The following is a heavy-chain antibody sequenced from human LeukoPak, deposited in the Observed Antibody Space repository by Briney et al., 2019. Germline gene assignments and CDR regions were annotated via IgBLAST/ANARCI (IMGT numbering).Heavy chain of an antibody. CDR3: ARVVVAPYYYYGMDV. Sequence: PSETLSLTCAVSGGSISSSNWWSWVRQPPGKGLEWIGEIYHSGSTNYNPSLKSRVTISVDKSKNQFSLKLSSVIAADTAVYYCARVVVAPYYYYGMDVWGQGTTVTVSS. CDR1: GGSISSSNW. V-gene: IGHV4-4*02. D-gene: IGHD3-22*01. CDR2: IYHSGST. J-gene: IGHJ6*02.